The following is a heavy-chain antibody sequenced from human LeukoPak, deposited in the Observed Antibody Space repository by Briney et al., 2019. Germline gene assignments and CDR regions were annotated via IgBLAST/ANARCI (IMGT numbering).Heavy chain of an antibody. CDR2: IYYSGST. CDR1: GGSIGSVGYY. CDR3: ARSIAAPYFDY. V-gene: IGHV4-39*07. J-gene: IGHJ4*02. D-gene: IGHD6-6*01. Sequence: PSETLSLTCAVSGGSIGSVGYYWGWLRQPPGEGLEWIGDIYYSGSTYYNPSLKSRVTMSVDTSKNQFSLKLSSVTAADTAVYYCARSIAAPYFDYWGQGTLVTVSS.